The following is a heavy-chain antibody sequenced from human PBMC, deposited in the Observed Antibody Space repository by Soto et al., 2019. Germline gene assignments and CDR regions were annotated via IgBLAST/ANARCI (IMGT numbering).Heavy chain of an antibody. CDR2: IYYSGST. CDR1: GGSISSSSYY. V-gene: IGHV4-39*01. Sequence: SETLSLTCSVSGGSISSSSYYWGWIRQPPGKGLEWIGSIYYSGSTYYNPSLKSRVTISVDTSKNQFSLKLSSVTAADTAVYYCARQTQYCSGGSCYPRLDAFDIWGQGTMVTVSS. CDR3: ARQTQYCSGGSCYPRLDAFDI. D-gene: IGHD2-15*01. J-gene: IGHJ3*02.